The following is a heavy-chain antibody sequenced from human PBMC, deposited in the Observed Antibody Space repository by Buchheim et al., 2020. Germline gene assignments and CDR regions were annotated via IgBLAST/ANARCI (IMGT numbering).Heavy chain of an antibody. CDR1: GFSFGDYG. V-gene: IGHV3-49*03. J-gene: IGHJ4*02. D-gene: IGHD2-15*01. CDR2: IRSKAYGGTT. CDR3: TRGHCSGGSCYPIDY. Sequence: EVQLVESGGGLVQPGRSLRLSCTASGFSFGDYGMSWFRQAPGKGLEWVSFIRSKAYGGTTEYAASVKGRFTISRDDSNTIAYLQMNSLKIEDTAMYYCTRGHCSGGSCYPIDYWGQGTL.